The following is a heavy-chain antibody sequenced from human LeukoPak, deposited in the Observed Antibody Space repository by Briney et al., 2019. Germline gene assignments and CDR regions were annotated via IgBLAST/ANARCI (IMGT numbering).Heavy chain of an antibody. CDR3: ARFAAGGSYYYYMDV. J-gene: IGHJ6*03. CDR2: IGTSSTTI. V-gene: IGHV3-48*01. CDR1: GFAFSDNW. Sequence: GGSLRLSCAASGFAFSDNWMHWVRQPPGKGLEWVSNIGTSSTTIYYADSVKGRFTISRDNAKNSLYLQMNSLRADDTAVYYCARFAAGGSYYYYMDVWGKGTTVTVSS. D-gene: IGHD6-25*01.